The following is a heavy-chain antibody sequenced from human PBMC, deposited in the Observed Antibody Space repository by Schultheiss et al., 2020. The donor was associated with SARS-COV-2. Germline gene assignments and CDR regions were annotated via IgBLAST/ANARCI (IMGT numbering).Heavy chain of an antibody. CDR2: IYYSGST. CDR3: AQSSGYYVLDY. V-gene: IGHV4-59*05. J-gene: IGHJ4*02. D-gene: IGHD3-22*01. CDR1: GGSISSYY. Sequence: SETLSLTCTVSGGSISSYYWSWIRQPPGKGLEWIGSIYYSGSTYYNPSLKSRVTISVDTSKNQFSLKLSSVTAADTAVYYCAQSSGYYVLDYWGQGTLVTVSS.